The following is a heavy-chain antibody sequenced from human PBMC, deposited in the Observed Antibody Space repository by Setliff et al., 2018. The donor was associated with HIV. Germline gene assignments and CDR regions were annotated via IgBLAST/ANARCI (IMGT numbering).Heavy chain of an antibody. CDR2: IYISGST. V-gene: IGHV4-4*07. CDR1: GGSISSYY. D-gene: IGHD3-22*01. J-gene: IGHJ6*04. CDR3: ASTTRITMIVVVPHPLDV. Sequence: SETLSLTCTVSGGSISSYYWGWIRQPADKGLEWIGRIYISGSTNYNPSLESRVTLSLDTSKSQFSLNLTSVTAADTAVYYCASTTRITMIVVVPHPLDVWGKGTTVTVSS.